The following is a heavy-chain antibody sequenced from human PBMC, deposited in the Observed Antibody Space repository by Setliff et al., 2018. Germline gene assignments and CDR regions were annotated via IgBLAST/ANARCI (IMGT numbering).Heavy chain of an antibody. V-gene: IGHV3-7*01. Sequence: GGSLRLSCEASGFTFSNYWMSWVRQTAGKGLEWVAYIKQDGSEKYYVDSVKGRFTISRDNAQNSLYLQMNSLRAEDTAVYYCARDPTSGYYASPKYYMDVWGKGTTVTVSS. D-gene: IGHD3-22*01. J-gene: IGHJ6*03. CDR1: GFTFSNYW. CDR2: IKQDGSEK. CDR3: ARDPTSGYYASPKYYMDV.